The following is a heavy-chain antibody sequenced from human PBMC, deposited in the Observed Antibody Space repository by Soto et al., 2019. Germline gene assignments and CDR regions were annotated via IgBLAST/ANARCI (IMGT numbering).Heavy chain of an antibody. CDR2: INSDGSST. D-gene: IGHD4-17*01. Sequence: PWGSLRLSCAASGFTFSSYWMHWVRQAPGKGLVWVSRINSDGSSTSYADSVKGRFTISRDNAKNTLYLQMNSLRAEDTAVYYCQRGGQVRVTTYYFDYWGQGTLVTVS. CDR3: QRGGQVRVTTYYFDY. V-gene: IGHV3-74*01. CDR1: GFTFSSYW. J-gene: IGHJ4*02.